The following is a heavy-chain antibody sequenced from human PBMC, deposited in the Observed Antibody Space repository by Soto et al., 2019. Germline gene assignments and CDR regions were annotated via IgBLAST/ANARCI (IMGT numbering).Heavy chain of an antibody. CDR1: GGSFSGYY. D-gene: IGHD3-10*01. J-gene: IGHJ4*02. CDR2: INHSGST. CDR3: ARAMVRGVILH. V-gene: IGHV4-34*01. Sequence: SETLSLTCAVYGGSFSGYYWSWIRQPPGKGLEWIGEINHSGSTNYNPSLKSRVSISVDTSKNQFSLKLSSVTAADTAVYYCARAMVRGVILHWGQGNLVTVSS.